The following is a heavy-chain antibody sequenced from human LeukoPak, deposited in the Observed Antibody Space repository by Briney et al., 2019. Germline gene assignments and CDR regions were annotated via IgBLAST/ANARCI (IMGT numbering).Heavy chain of an antibody. Sequence: GGSLRLSCAASGFTFSSYWMHWVRQAPGEGLVWVSRINSDGSSTSYADPVKGRFTISRDNAKNTLYLQMNSLRAEDTAVYYCARSDEYYYDSSGYYDPYFDYWGQGTLVTVSS. D-gene: IGHD3-22*01. V-gene: IGHV3-74*01. J-gene: IGHJ4*02. CDR1: GFTFSSYW. CDR3: ARSDEYYYDSSGYYDPYFDY. CDR2: INSDGSST.